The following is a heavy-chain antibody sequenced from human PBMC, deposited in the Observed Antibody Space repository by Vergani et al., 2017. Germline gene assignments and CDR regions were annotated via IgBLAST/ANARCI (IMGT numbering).Heavy chain of an antibody. Sequence: QVPLVESGGGVVQPGGSLRLSCAASGFTFNSYGMHWVRQAPGKGLEWVSVIYSGSSTYYADSVKGRFTISRDNSKNTLYLQMNSLRAEDTAVYYCARSSTHSSGWDLDYWGQGTLVTVSA. CDR3: ARSSTHSSGWDLDY. J-gene: IGHJ4*02. CDR1: GFTFNSYG. D-gene: IGHD6-19*01. V-gene: IGHV3-NL1*01. CDR2: IYSGSST.